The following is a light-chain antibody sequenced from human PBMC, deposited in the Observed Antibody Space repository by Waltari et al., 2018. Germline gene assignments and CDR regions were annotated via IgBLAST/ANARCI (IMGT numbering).Light chain of an antibody. CDR1: QSLTKKY. V-gene: IGKV3-20*01. J-gene: IGKJ2*01. CDR2: GAS. CDR3: QQYGSSVLYT. Sequence: EIVLTQSPGTLSLSPGERATVSCRASQSLTKKYLAWYQQKPGQAPRLLIHGASSRAAGIPDRFSGSGSGTDFTLTISRLEPEDSAVYYCQQYGSSVLYTFGQGTKLEIK.